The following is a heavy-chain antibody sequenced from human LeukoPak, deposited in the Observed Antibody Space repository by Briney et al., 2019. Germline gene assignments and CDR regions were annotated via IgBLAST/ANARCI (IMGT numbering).Heavy chain of an antibody. V-gene: IGHV1-18*01. CDR1: GYTFTSYG. CDR2: ISAYNGNT. D-gene: IGHD2-2*01. CDR3: ARCLGYCSSTRCYVGRCFDY. J-gene: IGHJ4*02. Sequence: ASVKVSCKASGYTFTSYGISWVRQAPGQGLEWMGWISAYNGNTNYAQKLQRRGTMTTDTFTSTAYMELRSLRSDDTAVYYCARCLGYCSSTRCYVGRCFDYWGQGTLVTVSS.